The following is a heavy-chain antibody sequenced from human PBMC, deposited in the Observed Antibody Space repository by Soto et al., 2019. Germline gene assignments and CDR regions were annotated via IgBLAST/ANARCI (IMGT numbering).Heavy chain of an antibody. Sequence: QVQLVESGGGVVQPGRSLRLSCAASGFTFSSYGMHWVRQAPGKGLEWVAVISYDGSDKYYADSVKGRFTISRDNSNNTLYLQMDSLRGEDTGGYYCAKGVVVATNYFPHWGQGNLVTVSS. V-gene: IGHV3-30*18. J-gene: IGHJ1*01. CDR1: GFTFSSYG. CDR2: ISYDGSDK. CDR3: AKGVVVATNYFPH. D-gene: IGHD2-15*01.